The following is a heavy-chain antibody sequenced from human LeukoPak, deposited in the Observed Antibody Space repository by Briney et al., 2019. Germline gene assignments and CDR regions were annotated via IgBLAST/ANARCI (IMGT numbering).Heavy chain of an antibody. CDR2: ISSSSSTI. CDR1: GITFSSYS. V-gene: IGHV3-48*01. Sequence: GGSLRLSCATSGITFSSYSMNWVRQAPGKGLERLSYISSSSSTIYYADSVKGRFTISRDNAKNSLYLQMNSLRAEDTAVYYCARAGKTAAIRYFDWLVPEFDPWGQGTLVTVSS. J-gene: IGHJ5*02. CDR3: ARAGKTAAIRYFDWLVPEFDP. D-gene: IGHD3-9*01.